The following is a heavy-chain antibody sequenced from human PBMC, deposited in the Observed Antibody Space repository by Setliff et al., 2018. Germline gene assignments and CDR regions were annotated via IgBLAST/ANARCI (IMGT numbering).Heavy chain of an antibody. CDR2: ISAYNGNT. J-gene: IGHJ4*02. CDR3: ARGKDYYDSSGYGRGDFDY. D-gene: IGHD3-22*01. Sequence: ASVKVSCKASGYTFTSYGISWVRQAPGQGLEWMGWISAYNGNTNYAQKLQGRVTMTTDTSTSTVYMELSSLRSEDTAVYYCARGKDYYDSSGYGRGDFDYWGQGTLVTVSS. CDR1: GYTFTSYG. V-gene: IGHV1-18*01.